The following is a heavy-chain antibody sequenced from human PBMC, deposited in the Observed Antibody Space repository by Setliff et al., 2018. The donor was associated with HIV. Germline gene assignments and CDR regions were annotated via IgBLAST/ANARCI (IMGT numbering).Heavy chain of an antibody. J-gene: IGHJ6*03. CDR1: GYSISSGHY. CDR3: ARHGAYEAYYDYMDV. Sequence: SETLSLTCAVSGYSISSGHYWGWIRQPPGKGLEWIGSIYHSGTTYDNPSLKSRATISVDTSKNQFSLKLSSVTAADTAVYYCARHGAYEAYYDYMDVWGKGTTVTVSS. D-gene: IGHD5-12*01. CDR2: IYHSGTT. V-gene: IGHV4-38-2*01.